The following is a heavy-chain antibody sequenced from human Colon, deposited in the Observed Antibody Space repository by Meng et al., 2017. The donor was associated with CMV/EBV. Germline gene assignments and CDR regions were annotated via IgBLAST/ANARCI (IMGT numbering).Heavy chain of an antibody. V-gene: IGHV3-23*01. CDR1: GVTLRRYS. Sequence: SGVTLRRYSMNTVRHAPGQGLELVSTFSAPGGNTYYADSVQGRFTISRDDSHNTIFPHMNSLRAEDTAVYYCAKADYYDGSGYYFDYWGQGTLVTVSS. D-gene: IGHD3-22*01. J-gene: IGHJ4*02. CDR3: AKADYYDGSGYYFDY. CDR2: FSAPGGNT.